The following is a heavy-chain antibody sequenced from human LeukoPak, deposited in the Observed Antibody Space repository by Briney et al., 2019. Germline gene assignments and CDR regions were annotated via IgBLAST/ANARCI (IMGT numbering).Heavy chain of an antibody. J-gene: IGHJ6*03. V-gene: IGHV4-4*07. Sequence: PSETLSLTCTVSGGSISSYYWSWIRQPAGKGLEWIGRIYTSGSTNYNPSLKSRVTISADKSKNQFSLKLSSVTAADTAVYYCASGPGVGYDFWSGTPSYYYYYMDVWGKGTTVTVSS. D-gene: IGHD3-3*01. CDR1: GGSISSYY. CDR2: IYTSGST. CDR3: ASGPGVGYDFWSGTPSYYYYYMDV.